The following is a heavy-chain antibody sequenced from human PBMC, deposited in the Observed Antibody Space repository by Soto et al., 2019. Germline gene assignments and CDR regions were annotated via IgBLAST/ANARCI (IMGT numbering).Heavy chain of an antibody. V-gene: IGHV4-34*01. CDR2: VNPTGST. D-gene: IGHD6-19*01. J-gene: IGHJ3*02. CDR3: ARSREQWLVDAFDI. Sequence: SETLSLTCAVYGGSFSGYYWSWIRQSPGKGLEWIGEVNPTGSTKYNPSLKSRVTISVDTSKNQFSLNLNSVTAADTALYYCARSREQWLVDAFDIWGQGTMVTVSS. CDR1: GGSFSGYY.